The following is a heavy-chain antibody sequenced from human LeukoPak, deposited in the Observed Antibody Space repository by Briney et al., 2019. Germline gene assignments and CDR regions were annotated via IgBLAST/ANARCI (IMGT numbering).Heavy chain of an antibody. V-gene: IGHV4-34*01. Sequence: PSETLSLTCAVYGGSFSGYYWSWIRQPPGKGLEWIGEINHSGSTNYNPSLKSRVTISVDASKNQFSLKLSSVTAADTAVYYCARDKDSSGYRGAFDIWGQGTMVTVSS. J-gene: IGHJ3*02. D-gene: IGHD3-22*01. CDR2: INHSGST. CDR3: ARDKDSSGYRGAFDI. CDR1: GGSFSGYY.